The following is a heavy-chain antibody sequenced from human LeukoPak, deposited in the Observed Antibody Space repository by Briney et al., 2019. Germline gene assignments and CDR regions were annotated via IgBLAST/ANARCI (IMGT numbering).Heavy chain of an antibody. J-gene: IGHJ3*02. CDR1: GGSISSSSYY. CDR3: ARQMGRYDILTGYYFDAFYI. CDR2: IYYSGST. Sequence: SETLSLTCTVSGGSISSSSYYWGWIRQPPGKGLEWIGNIYYSGSTYYNPSLKSRVTISVDTSKNQFSLKLSSVTAADTAVYDCARQMGRYDILTGYYFDAFYIWGQGTMVTVSS. V-gene: IGHV4-39*01. D-gene: IGHD3-9*01.